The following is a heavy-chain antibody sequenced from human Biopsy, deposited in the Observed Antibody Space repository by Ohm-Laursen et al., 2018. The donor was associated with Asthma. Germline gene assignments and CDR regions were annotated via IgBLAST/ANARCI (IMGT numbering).Heavy chain of an antibody. CDR3: ARKAGSCISRTCYSLDY. CDR2: INSVFGTT. Sequence: SSVKVSCKSLGGTFNTYVIGWVRQAPGQGLEWMGGINSVFGTTTYAQKFQDRVTITADDSTSTVYMELSSLRSEDTAVYYCARKAGSCISRTCYSLDYWGQGTLVTVSS. V-gene: IGHV1-69*13. D-gene: IGHD2-2*01. CDR1: GGTFNTYV. J-gene: IGHJ4*02.